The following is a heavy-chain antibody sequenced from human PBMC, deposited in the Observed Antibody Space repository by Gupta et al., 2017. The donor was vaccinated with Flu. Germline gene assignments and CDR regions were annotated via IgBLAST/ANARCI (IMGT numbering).Heavy chain of an antibody. Sequence: QAQLQQSGPGLVKPSQTLSLTCAISGDSLSRDGVAWNWIRQSPLRGLEWLGRTYYRSKWYNDYAVSVKSRMTINPDTSKNQFSLQLNSVTPEDTAVYYCARGQMSTFDVWGQGTMGTVSS. CDR2: TYYRSKWYN. J-gene: IGHJ3*01. CDR1: GDSLSRDGVA. V-gene: IGHV6-1*01. D-gene: IGHD6-6*01. CDR3: ARGQMSTFDV.